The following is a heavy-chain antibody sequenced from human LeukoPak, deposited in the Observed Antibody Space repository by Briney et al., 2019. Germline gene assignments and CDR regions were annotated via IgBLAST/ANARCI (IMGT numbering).Heavy chain of an antibody. CDR3: ARTILAPGYYYDSSGYYCLDY. Sequence: SGPTLVNPTQTLTLTCTFSGFSLSTSGVGVGWIRQPPGKALEWLALIYWNDDKRYSPSLKSRLTITKDTSKNQVVLTMTNMDPVDTATYYCARTILAPGYYYDSSGYYCLDYWGQGTLVTVSS. CDR2: IYWNDDK. CDR1: GFSLSTSGVG. D-gene: IGHD3-22*01. V-gene: IGHV2-5*01. J-gene: IGHJ4*02.